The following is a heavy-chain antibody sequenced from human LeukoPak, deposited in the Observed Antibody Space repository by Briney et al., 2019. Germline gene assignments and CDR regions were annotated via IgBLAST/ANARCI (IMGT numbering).Heavy chain of an antibody. J-gene: IGHJ4*02. CDR3: ARDAGFGGNSDY. D-gene: IGHD4-23*01. V-gene: IGHV3-7*01. CDR1: GFTFNMYW. Sequence: GGSLRLSCAASGFTFNMYWMTWVRQAPGKGLESVAYINKDGSDKYYVDSVKGRFTVSRDNAKNSLYLQMNSLRAEDTAVYYCARDAGFGGNSDYWGQGTLVTVSS. CDR2: INKDGSDK.